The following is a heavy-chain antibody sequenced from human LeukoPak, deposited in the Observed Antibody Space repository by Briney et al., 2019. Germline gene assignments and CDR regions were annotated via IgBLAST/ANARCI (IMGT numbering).Heavy chain of an antibody. D-gene: IGHD1-14*01. Sequence: GGSLRLSCAASGFTFSSYAMSWVRQDPGKGREWVGNIKEDGSEKYYVDSVRGRFTISRDNAKNSLSLQMNSLRTEDTAIYYCARGGVRRGYYDYWGQGTLVTVSS. CDR2: IKEDGSEK. CDR1: GFTFSSYA. J-gene: IGHJ4*02. V-gene: IGHV3-7*01. CDR3: ARGGVRRGYYDY.